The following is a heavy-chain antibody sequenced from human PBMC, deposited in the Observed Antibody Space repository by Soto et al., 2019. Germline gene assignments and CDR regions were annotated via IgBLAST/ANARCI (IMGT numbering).Heavy chain of an antibody. CDR3: TRDLDYGDYGWFDP. D-gene: IGHD4-17*01. CDR1: GFTFGDYA. CDR2: IRSKAYGGTT. Sequence: GGSLRLSCTASGFTFGDYAMSWFRQAPGKGLEWVGFIRSKAYGGTTEYAASVKGRFTISRDDSKSIAYLQMNSLKTEDTAVYYCTRDLDYGDYGWFDPWGQGTLVTVSS. V-gene: IGHV3-49*03. J-gene: IGHJ5*02.